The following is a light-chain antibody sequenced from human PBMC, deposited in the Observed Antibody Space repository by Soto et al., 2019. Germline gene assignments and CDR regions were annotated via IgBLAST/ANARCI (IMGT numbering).Light chain of an antibody. Sequence: DIQMTQSPSSLSASVGDRVTITCRASQSISSYLNWYQQKPGTAPKLLIYAASSLQSGVPSRFSGSGSGTDFTLTISSLQPEDFATYYCQQLNSYPRTFGQGTRLEIK. CDR2: AAS. CDR3: QQLNSYPRT. CDR1: QSISSY. J-gene: IGKJ5*01. V-gene: IGKV1-39*01.